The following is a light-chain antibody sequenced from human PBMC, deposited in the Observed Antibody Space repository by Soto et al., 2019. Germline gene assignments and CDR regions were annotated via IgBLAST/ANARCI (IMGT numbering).Light chain of an antibody. V-gene: IGLV2-11*01. CDR2: DVI. J-gene: IGLJ1*01. CDR1: SSDVGPYNS. CDR3: CSYAGSSTWI. Sequence: QSALAQPRSVSGSTGQSVTVSCSGTSSDVGPYNSVSWYQHHAGEAPTLIIYDVIERPSGVPHRFSGSKSGNTASLTISGLRAEDEADYYCCSYAGSSTWIFGTGTKLTVL.